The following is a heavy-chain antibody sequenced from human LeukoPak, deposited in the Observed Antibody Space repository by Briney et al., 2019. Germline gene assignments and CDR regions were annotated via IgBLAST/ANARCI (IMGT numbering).Heavy chain of an antibody. D-gene: IGHD6-19*01. Sequence: ASVKVSCKASGYTFTGYCIHWVRQAPGQGPEWMGWINPKSGGTNYAQNFQGRVTVTRDTSVSTTYMELSRLRSDDTAVYYCARDLGISGWYAPPLGYCDFWGQGTLVTVSS. CDR1: GYTFTGYC. CDR2: INPKSGGT. CDR3: ARDLGISGWYAPPLGYCDF. J-gene: IGHJ4*02. V-gene: IGHV1-2*02.